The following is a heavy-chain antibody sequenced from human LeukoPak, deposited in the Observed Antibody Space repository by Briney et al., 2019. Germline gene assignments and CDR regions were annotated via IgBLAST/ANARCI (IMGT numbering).Heavy chain of an antibody. CDR2: IFYGGRT. V-gene: IGHV4-39*01. CDR3: ARLGGTVVTPVWFDP. D-gene: IGHD4-23*01. CDR1: GGSVSSSTYY. J-gene: IGHJ5*02. Sequence: SETLSLICSVSGGSVSSSTYYWGWIRQPPEKGLEWIGNIFYGGRTYYNPSLKSRVTISVDTSKNQFSLKLSSVTAADTAVYYCARLGGTVVTPVWFDPWGQGTLVTVSS.